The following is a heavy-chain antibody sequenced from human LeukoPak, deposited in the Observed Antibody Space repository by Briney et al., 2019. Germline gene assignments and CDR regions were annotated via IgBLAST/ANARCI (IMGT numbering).Heavy chain of an antibody. J-gene: IGHJ4*02. V-gene: IGHV1-58*02. CDR2: IVVGSGNT. CDR3: AARIVGSQGGFDY. Sequence: SVKVSCKASGFTFTSSAMQWVRQARGQRLGWIGWIVVGSGNTNYAQKFQERVTITRDMSTSTAYMELSSLRSEDTAVYYCAARIVGSQGGFDYWGQGTLVTVSS. CDR1: GFTFTSSA. D-gene: IGHD1-26*01.